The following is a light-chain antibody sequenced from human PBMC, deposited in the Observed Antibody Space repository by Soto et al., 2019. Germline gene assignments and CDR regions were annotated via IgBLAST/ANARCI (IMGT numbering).Light chain of an antibody. J-gene: IGLJ2*01. Sequence: SYELTQPPSVSVAPGKTARITCGGNNIGSKSVHWYQQKPGQAPVMVIYYESDRPSGIPERFSGSNSGNTATLTISRVEAGYEADYYCQVWDSSSDHVVFGGGTKLTVL. CDR2: YES. CDR3: QVWDSSSDHVV. V-gene: IGLV3-21*04. CDR1: NIGSKS.